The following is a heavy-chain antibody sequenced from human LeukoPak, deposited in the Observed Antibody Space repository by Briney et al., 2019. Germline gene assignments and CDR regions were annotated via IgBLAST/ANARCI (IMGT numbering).Heavy chain of an antibody. CDR1: GGSFSGYY. CDR2: INHSGST. V-gene: IGHV4-34*01. D-gene: IGHD1-1*01. J-gene: IGHJ6*03. CDR3: ARVGYRYYMDV. Sequence: SETLSLTCAVYGGSFSGYYWSWIRQPPGKVLEWIGEINHSGSTNYNPSLKSRVTISVDTTKNQFSLKLSSVTAADTAVYYCARVGYRYYMDVWGKGTTVTVSS.